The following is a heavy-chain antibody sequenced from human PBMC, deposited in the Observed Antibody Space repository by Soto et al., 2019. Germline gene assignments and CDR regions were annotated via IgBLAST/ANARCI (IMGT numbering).Heavy chain of an antibody. D-gene: IGHD2-15*01. CDR1: GGSISSSNW. V-gene: IGHV4-4*02. CDR3: ARAHCSGGSCYSVQHWFDP. CDR2: MYHSGST. J-gene: IGHJ5*02. Sequence: QVQLQESGPGLVKPSGTLSLTCAVSGGSISSSNWWSWVRQPPGKGLEWIGEMYHSGSTNHNPSLKSRVTISGDKSKNQFSLKLSSVTAADTAVYYCARAHCSGGSCYSVQHWFDPWGQGTLVTVSS.